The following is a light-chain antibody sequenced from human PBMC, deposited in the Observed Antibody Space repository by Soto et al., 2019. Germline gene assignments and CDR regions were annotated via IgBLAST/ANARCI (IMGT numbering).Light chain of an antibody. J-gene: IGLJ3*02. V-gene: IGLV3-9*01. Sequence: SYELTQPLSVSVALGQTARITCGGNNIGSKNVHWYQQKPGQAPVLVIYRDSNRPSGIPERFSGSNSGNTATLTISRAQAGDEADYYCRVWDSSTALFGGGTKLTVL. CDR3: RVWDSSTAL. CDR2: RDS. CDR1: NIGSKN.